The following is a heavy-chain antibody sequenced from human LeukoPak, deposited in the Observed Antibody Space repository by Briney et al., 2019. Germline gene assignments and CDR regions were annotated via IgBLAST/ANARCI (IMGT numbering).Heavy chain of an antibody. V-gene: IGHV4-59*01. CDR2: IYYTGST. J-gene: IGHJ4*02. CDR3: AKARDSNIWYPFDY. CDR1: GGSISNNY. Sequence: SETLSLTCTVSGGSISNNYWNWIRLPPGKGLEWIGYIYYTGSTHYNPSLKSRVTISLDPPKSQFSLKLTSVTAADTAVYYCAKARDSNIWYPFDYWGQGTLVTVSS. D-gene: IGHD6-13*01.